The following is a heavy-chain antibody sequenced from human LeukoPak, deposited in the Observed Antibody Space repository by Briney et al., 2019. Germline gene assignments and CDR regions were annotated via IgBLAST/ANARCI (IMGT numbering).Heavy chain of an antibody. V-gene: IGHV1-8*01. CDR3: AIYGPGSWLVGNYYYYYMDV. J-gene: IGHJ6*03. Sequence: ASVKVSCKASGYTFTSYDINWVRQATGQGLEWMGWMNPNSGNTGYAQKFQGRVTMTRNTSISTAYMELSSLRSEDTAVYYCAIYGPGSWLVGNYYYYYMDVWGKGTTVTVSS. D-gene: IGHD3-10*01. CDR2: MNPNSGNT. CDR1: GYTFTSYD.